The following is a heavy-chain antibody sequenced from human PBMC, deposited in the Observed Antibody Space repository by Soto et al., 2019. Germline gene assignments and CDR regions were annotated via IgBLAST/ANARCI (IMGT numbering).Heavy chain of an antibody. CDR1: GFTFSSYA. CDR2: ISYDGSNK. V-gene: IGHV3-30-3*01. J-gene: IGHJ6*02. CDR3: ARDRGYSYGSWALKRFYYGMDV. D-gene: IGHD5-18*01. Sequence: GGSLRLSCAASGFTFSSYAMHWVRQAPGKGLEWVAVISYDGSNKYYADSVKGRFTISRDNSKNTLYLQMNSLRAEDTAVYYCARDRGYSYGSWALKRFYYGMDVWGQGTTVTVSS.